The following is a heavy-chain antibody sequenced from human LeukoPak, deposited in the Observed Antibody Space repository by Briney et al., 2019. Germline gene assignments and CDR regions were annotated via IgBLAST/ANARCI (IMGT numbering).Heavy chain of an antibody. Sequence: PSETLSLTCAVSGGSMSSTKWWSWVRQPPGKGLEWIGEIYHSESTNYNPSLKSRITISVDKSKNQVSLNLSSVTAADTAVYYCATSTVMNHYCFDYWAQGTLVTVSS. CDR3: ATSTVMNHYCFDY. CDR1: GGSMSSTKW. CDR2: IYHSEST. D-gene: IGHD1-14*01. J-gene: IGHJ4*02. V-gene: IGHV4-4*02.